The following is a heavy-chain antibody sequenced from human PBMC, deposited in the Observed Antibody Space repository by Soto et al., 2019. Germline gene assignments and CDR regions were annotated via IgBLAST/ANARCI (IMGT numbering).Heavy chain of an antibody. V-gene: IGHV3-73*01. CDR3: TRRVTMVRGVIRDFDY. CDR1: GFTFSGSA. Sequence: PGGSLRLSCAASGFTFSGSAMHWVRQASGKGLEWVGRIRSKANSYATAYAASVKGRFTISRDDSKNTAYLQMNSLKTEDTAVYYCTRRVTMVRGVIRDFDYWGQGTLVTVSS. J-gene: IGHJ4*02. D-gene: IGHD3-10*01. CDR2: IRSKANSYAT.